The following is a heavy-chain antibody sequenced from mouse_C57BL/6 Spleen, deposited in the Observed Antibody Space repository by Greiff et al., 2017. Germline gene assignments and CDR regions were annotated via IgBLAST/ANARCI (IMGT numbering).Heavy chain of an antibody. CDR3: ARRYYGNFYFDD. CDR2: ILPGSGST. V-gene: IGHV1-9*01. CDR1: GYTFTGYW. Sequence: QVQLQQSGAELMKPGASVKLSCKATGYTFTGYWLEWVKQRPGHGLEWIGEILPGSGSTNYNEKFKGKATFTADTSSNTAYMQLSSLITEDSAIYYCARRYYGNFYFDDWGQGTTLTVSS. J-gene: IGHJ2*01. D-gene: IGHD2-1*01.